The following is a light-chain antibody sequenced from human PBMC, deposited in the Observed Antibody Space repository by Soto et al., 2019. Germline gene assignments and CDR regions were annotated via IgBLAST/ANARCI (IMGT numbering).Light chain of an antibody. CDR1: SSDVGAYNY. J-gene: IGLJ3*02. V-gene: IGLV2-8*01. Sequence: QSALTQPPSASGSPGQSVTISCTGTSSDVGAYNYVSWYQQHAGKAPKLVIYEVTKRPSGVPDRFSGSKSANTASLTVSGLQAEDEADSYCSSFASSNTWVLGGGTKLPVL. CDR3: SSFASSNTWV. CDR2: EVT.